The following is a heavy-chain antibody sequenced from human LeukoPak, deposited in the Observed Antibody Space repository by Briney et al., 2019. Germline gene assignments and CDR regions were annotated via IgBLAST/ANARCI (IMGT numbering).Heavy chain of an antibody. CDR2: IKQDGSEK. CDR3: ASDNGPVRGAGALDI. CDR1: GFTFSSYW. D-gene: IGHD3-10*01. Sequence: PGGSLRLSCAASGFTFSSYWMSWVRQAPGKGLEWVANIKQDGSEKYYVDSVKGRFTISRDNAKNSLYLQMNSLRAEDTAVYYCASDNGPVRGAGALDIWGQGTMVTVSS. V-gene: IGHV3-7*01. J-gene: IGHJ3*02.